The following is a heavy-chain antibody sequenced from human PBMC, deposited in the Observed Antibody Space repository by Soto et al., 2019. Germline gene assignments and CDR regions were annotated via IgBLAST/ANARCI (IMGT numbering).Heavy chain of an antibody. J-gene: IGHJ4*02. CDR2: IYYSGST. CDR3: VRSAVAGPIDY. V-gene: IGHV4-39*01. D-gene: IGHD6-19*01. Sequence: QLQLQESGPGLVKPSETLSLTCNVSGGSISSSSYYWGWIRQPPGKGLEWIGSIYYSGSTYYNPSLNSRVTIPVDTSKNQFSLKLSSVTAADTAVYYCVRSAVAGPIDYWGQGTLVTVSS. CDR1: GGSISSSSYY.